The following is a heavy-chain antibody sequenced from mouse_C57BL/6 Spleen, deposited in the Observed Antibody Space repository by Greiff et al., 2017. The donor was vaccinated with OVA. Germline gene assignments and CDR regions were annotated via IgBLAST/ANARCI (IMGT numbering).Heavy chain of an antibody. CDR1: GFSLTSYG. V-gene: IGHV2-2*01. J-gene: IGHJ4*01. CDR3: ARNPSYYGNYGDAMDY. CDR2: IWSGGST. Sequence: QVQLQQSGPGLVQPSQSLSITCTVSGFSLTSYGVHWVRQSPGKGLEWLGVIWSGGSTDYNAAFISRLSISKDNSKSQVFFKMNSLQADDTAIYYCARNPSYYGNYGDAMDYWGQGTSVTVSS. D-gene: IGHD2-10*01.